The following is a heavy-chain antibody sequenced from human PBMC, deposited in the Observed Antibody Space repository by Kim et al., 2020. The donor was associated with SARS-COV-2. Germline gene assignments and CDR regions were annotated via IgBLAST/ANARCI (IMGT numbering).Heavy chain of an antibody. Sequence: GGSLRLSCAASGFIFSDYYMNWIRQAPGKGLEWVSYISGSSSYTNYADSVKGRFTISRDNAKNSLYLQMNSLRAEDMAVYYCARDRGTTSFDYWGQGTLVTVSS. J-gene: IGHJ4*02. V-gene: IGHV3-11*05. CDR1: GFIFSDYY. D-gene: IGHD1-7*01. CDR3: ARDRGTTSFDY. CDR2: ISGSSSYT.